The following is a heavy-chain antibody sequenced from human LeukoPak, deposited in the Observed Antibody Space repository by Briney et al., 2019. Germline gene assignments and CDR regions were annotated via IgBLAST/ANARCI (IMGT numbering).Heavy chain of an antibody. J-gene: IGHJ5*02. CDR2: INTDSGVA. Sequence: ASVKVSCKASGYTFTGYYGHWVRQAPGQGLEWMAWINTDSGVANYAQKFQGRVTLTRDKSITTAYMELNSLRSDDTALYYCARDWDPITGTTRWFDPWGQGTLVTVSS. V-gene: IGHV1-2*02. CDR3: ARDWDPITGTTRWFDP. CDR1: GYTFTGYY. D-gene: IGHD1-7*01.